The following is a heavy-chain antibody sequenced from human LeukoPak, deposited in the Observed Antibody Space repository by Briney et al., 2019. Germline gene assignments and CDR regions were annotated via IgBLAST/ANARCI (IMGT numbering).Heavy chain of an antibody. D-gene: IGHD3-22*01. V-gene: IGHV3-23*01. J-gene: IGHJ4*02. CDR3: AKSPYYYDSSGYYPFDY. Sequence: GGSLRLSCAASGFTFSSYAMSWVRQAPGKGLEWVSAISGGGGSTYYADSVKGRFTISRDNSKNTLYLQMNSLRAEDTAVYYCAKSPYYYDSSGYYPFDYWGQGTLVTVSS. CDR1: GFTFSSYA. CDR2: ISGGGGST.